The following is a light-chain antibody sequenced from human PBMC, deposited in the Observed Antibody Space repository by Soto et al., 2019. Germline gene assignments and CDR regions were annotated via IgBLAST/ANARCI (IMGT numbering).Light chain of an antibody. Sequence: SVLTQPPSVSGAPGQRVTISCTGSSSNIGAGYDVQWYQQLPGTAPKLLISNNNNRPSGVPDRFSGSKSDTSASLAITGIQAEDEADYYCQSFDRSLSGWVFGGGTKVTVL. J-gene: IGLJ3*02. CDR1: SSNIGAGYD. CDR2: NNN. V-gene: IGLV1-40*01. CDR3: QSFDRSLSGWV.